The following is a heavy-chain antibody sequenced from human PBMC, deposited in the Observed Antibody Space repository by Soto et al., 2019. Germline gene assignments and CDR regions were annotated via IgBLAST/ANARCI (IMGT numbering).Heavy chain of an antibody. V-gene: IGHV3-73*01. J-gene: IGHJ3*02. CDR1: GFTFSGSA. Sequence: GGSLRLSCISSGFTFSGSAIHWVRQASGKGLEWVGRIRTRGHNYATDYAASVEGRFIISRDDSKNTTYLQMTNLKIEDTAVYFCVRPLVIVPTAGAFDTWGQGTLVTVSS. D-gene: IGHD2-21*01. CDR2: IRTRGHNYAT. CDR3: VRPLVIVPTAGAFDT.